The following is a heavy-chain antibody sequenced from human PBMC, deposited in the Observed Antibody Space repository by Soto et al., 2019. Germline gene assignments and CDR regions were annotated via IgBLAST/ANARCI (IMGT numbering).Heavy chain of an antibody. V-gene: IGHV4-59*01. Sequence: PSETLSLTCTVSGGSLRSYYCSWFRQPPGKGLEWIGYINYSGSTNYNPSLKSRVTISVDTSKNQFSLKLSSVTAADTAVYYCARAPRYCISTSCPYYFDYWGQGTLVTVS. D-gene: IGHD2-2*01. J-gene: IGHJ4*02. CDR2: INYSGST. CDR3: ARAPRYCISTSCPYYFDY. CDR1: GGSLRSYY.